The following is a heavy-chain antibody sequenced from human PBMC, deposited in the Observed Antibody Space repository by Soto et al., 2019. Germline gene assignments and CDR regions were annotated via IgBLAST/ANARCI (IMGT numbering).Heavy chain of an antibody. CDR2: ISSNSGII. Sequence: GGSLRLSCAASGFTFDDYAMHWVRQAPGKGLEWISGISSNSGIIGYADSVKGRFTISRDNAKNSLYLQMNTLRAEDTALYYCAKDKDSTGFAYWGQGTLVTVSS. CDR1: GFTFDDYA. J-gene: IGHJ4*02. V-gene: IGHV3-9*01. CDR3: AKDKDSTGFAY. D-gene: IGHD3-22*01.